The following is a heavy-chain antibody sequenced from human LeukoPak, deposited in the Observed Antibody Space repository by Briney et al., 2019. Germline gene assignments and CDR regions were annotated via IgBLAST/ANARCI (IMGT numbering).Heavy chain of an antibody. V-gene: IGHV4-61*02. CDR1: GGSISSGGYY. CDR2: IYSTGST. D-gene: IGHD3-22*01. CDR3: ARDVWRYDSSGYSLDWFDP. Sequence: SETLSLTCTVSGGSISSGGYYWSWIRQPAGKGLEYIGRIYSTGSTNYNPSLRSRVTISVDTSKNHFSLKLSSVTAADTAVYYCARDVWRYDSSGYSLDWFDPWGQGTLVTVSS. J-gene: IGHJ5*02.